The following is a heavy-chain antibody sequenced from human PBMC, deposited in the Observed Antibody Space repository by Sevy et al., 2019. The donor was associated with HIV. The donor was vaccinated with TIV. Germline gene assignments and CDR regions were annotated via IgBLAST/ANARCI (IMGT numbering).Heavy chain of an antibody. D-gene: IGHD3-3*01. CDR2: ISYDGSNK. J-gene: IGHJ6*02. CDR1: GFTFSSYA. V-gene: IGHV3-30-3*01. CDR3: ARDPLRFLEGGDIYYYYGMDV. Sequence: GGSLRLSCAASGFTFSSYAMHWVRQPPGKGLEWVAVISYDGSNKYYADSVKGRFTISRDKSKNTLYLQMNSLRAEETAVYYCARDPLRFLEGGDIYYYYGMDVWGQGTTVTVSS.